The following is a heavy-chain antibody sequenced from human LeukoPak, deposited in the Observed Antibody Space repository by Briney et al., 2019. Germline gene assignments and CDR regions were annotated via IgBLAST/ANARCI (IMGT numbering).Heavy chain of an antibody. J-gene: IGHJ6*03. Sequence: SETLSLTCTASGGSISSYYGSWIRQPAGKGLEWIGRIYTSGSTNYNPSLKSRVTMSVDTSKNQFSLKLSSVTAADTAVYFCAREGAVDKNYYMDVWGKGTTVTVSS. V-gene: IGHV4-4*07. CDR1: GGSISSYY. CDR3: AREGAVDKNYYMDV. CDR2: IYTSGST. D-gene: IGHD6-19*01.